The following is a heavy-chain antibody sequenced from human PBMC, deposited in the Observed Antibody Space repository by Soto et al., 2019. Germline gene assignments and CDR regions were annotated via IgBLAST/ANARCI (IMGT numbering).Heavy chain of an antibody. Sequence: PGGSLRLSCGTSGFTFNSFTMHWVRQAPGKGLEWVAVISHDGSHKYSADSVKGRFTISRDDSKNTLYLQMSSLRVEDTAIYYCATWEERYFQDWGQGTLVTVSS. V-gene: IGHV3-30-3*01. CDR2: ISHDGSHK. D-gene: IGHD1-26*01. CDR3: ATWEERYFQD. J-gene: IGHJ1*01. CDR1: GFTFNSFT.